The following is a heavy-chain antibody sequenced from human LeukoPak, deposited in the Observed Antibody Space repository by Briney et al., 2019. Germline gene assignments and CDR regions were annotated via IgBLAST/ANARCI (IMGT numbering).Heavy chain of an antibody. CDR3: AKDRAARLNWRSGGAGFDP. CDR2: ISYDGSNK. CDR1: GFTFSSYG. V-gene: IGHV3-30*18. D-gene: IGHD1-1*01. Sequence: PGRSLRLSCAASGFTFSSYGMHWVRQAPGKVLEWVAVISYDGSNKYYADSVKGRFTISRDNSKNTLYLQMNSLRAEDTAVYYCAKDRAARLNWRSGGAGFDPWGQGTLVTVSS. J-gene: IGHJ5*02.